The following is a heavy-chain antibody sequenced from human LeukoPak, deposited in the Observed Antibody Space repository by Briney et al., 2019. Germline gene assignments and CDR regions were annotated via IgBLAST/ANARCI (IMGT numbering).Heavy chain of an antibody. CDR2: IIPIFGTA. V-gene: IGHV1-69*05. D-gene: IGHD3-10*01. Sequence: SVKVSCKASVGTFSSYAISWVRQAPGQGLEWMGRIIPIFGTANYAQKFQGRVTITTDESTSTAYMELSSLRSEDTAVYYCARVEGGITVNWFDPWGQGTLVTVSS. CDR3: ARVEGGITVNWFDP. J-gene: IGHJ5*02. CDR1: VGTFSSYA.